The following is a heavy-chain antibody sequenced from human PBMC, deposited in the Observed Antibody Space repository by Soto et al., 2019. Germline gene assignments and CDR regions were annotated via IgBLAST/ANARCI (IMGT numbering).Heavy chain of an antibody. V-gene: IGHV3-23*01. J-gene: IGHJ4*02. CDR3: AKVDDYVWGSYRPYYFDY. Sequence: EVQLLESGGGLVQPGGSLRLSCAASGFTFSSYAMSWVRQAPGKGLEWVSAISGSGGSTYYADSVKGQFTISRDNSKNTLYLQMNSLRAEDTAVYYCAKVDDYVWGSYRPYYFDYWGQGTLVTVSS. CDR1: GFTFSSYA. CDR2: ISGSGGST. D-gene: IGHD3-16*02.